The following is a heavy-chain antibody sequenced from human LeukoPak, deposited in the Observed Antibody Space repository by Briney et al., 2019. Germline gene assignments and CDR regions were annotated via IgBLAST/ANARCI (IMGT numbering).Heavy chain of an antibody. Sequence: GGSLRLSCAASGFTFSSYAMGWVRQAPGKGLEWVSSISGSGGSTYYADSVKGRFTISRDNSKNTLYLQMNSLRAEDTAVYYCAKHTGVVPAAMTPYYYYGMDVWGQGTTVTVSS. J-gene: IGHJ6*02. D-gene: IGHD2-2*01. CDR1: GFTFSSYA. V-gene: IGHV3-23*01. CDR3: AKHTGVVPAAMTPYYYYGMDV. CDR2: ISGSGGST.